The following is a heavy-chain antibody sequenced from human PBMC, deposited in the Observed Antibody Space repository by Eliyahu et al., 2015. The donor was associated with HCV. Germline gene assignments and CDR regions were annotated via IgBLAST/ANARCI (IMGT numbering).Heavy chain of an antibody. CDR3: ASGTGNPPYYYYGMDV. CDR1: GXTFSSYA. D-gene: IGHD1-14*01. Sequence: QVQLVQSGAEVKKPGSSVKVSCKASGXTFSSYAISWVRQAPGQGLEWMGGIIPIFGTANYAQKFQGRVTITADESTSTAYMELSSLRSEDTAVYYCASGTGNPPYYYYGMDVWGQGTTVTVSS. CDR2: IIPIFGTA. V-gene: IGHV1-69*01. J-gene: IGHJ6*02.